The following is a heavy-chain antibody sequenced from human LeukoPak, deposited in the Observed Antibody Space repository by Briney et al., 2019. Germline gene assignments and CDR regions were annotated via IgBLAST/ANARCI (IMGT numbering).Heavy chain of an antibody. CDR2: IWYDGSNK. CDR3: ARAGYSGYDLNWLDY. Sequence: GGSLRLSCAASGFTFSSYGMHWVRQAPGKGLEWVAVIWYDGSNKYYADSVKGRFTISRDNSKNTLYLQMNSLRAEDTAVYYCARAGYSGYDLNWLDYWGQGTLVTVSS. J-gene: IGHJ4*02. D-gene: IGHD5-12*01. V-gene: IGHV3-33*01. CDR1: GFTFSSYG.